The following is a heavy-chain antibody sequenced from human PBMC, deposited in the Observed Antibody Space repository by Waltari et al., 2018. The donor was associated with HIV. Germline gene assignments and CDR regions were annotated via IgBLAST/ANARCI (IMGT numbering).Heavy chain of an antibody. V-gene: IGHV3-9*01. CDR2: SSRNGDSV. Sequence: QLVESGGALVQPGRSLRLSCVASGFSFGDYAMYWVRQPPGKGLGWVSGSSRNGDSVAYAASVKGRFTMSRDNAKRSLYLEMISLKPEDTALYYCTKGRTAAAGFFACDTWGQGTRVIVSS. CDR1: GFSFGDYA. CDR3: TKGRTAAAGFFACDT. J-gene: IGHJ3*02. D-gene: IGHD6-25*01.